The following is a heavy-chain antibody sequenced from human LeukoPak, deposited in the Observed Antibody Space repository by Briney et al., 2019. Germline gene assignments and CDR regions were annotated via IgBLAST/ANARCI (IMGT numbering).Heavy chain of an antibody. CDR2: IWHDGRNK. D-gene: IGHD2-21*02. V-gene: IGHV3-33*01. Sequence: GESLKISCAASGFTFSSYGIHWVRQAPGKGLEWVAVIWHDGRNKYYADSVKGRFTISRDNSKNTVLLQMNSLRAEDTAIYYCARDWGSDEAIDYWGQGTLVTVSS. CDR1: GFTFSSYG. CDR3: ARDWGSDEAIDY. J-gene: IGHJ4*02.